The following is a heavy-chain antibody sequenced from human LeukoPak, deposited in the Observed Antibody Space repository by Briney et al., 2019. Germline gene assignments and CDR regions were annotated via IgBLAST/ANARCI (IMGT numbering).Heavy chain of an antibody. CDR1: GYTFTSYG. J-gene: IGHJ4*02. D-gene: IGHD3-9*01. CDR2: ISAYNGNT. CDR3: ARDLLESILTGYYSHFDY. V-gene: IGHV1-18*01. Sequence: GASVKVSCKASGYTFTSYGSNWVRQAPGQGREGMGWISAYNGNTNYTQKLQGRVNLPTETTTSTAYMELRSLRSDDTAVYYCARDLLESILTGYYSHFDYWGQGTLVTVSS.